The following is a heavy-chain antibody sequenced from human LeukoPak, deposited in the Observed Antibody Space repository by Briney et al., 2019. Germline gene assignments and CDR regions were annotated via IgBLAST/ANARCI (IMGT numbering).Heavy chain of an antibody. Sequence: SETLSLTCTVSGGSISSGDCYWSWIRQPPGKGLEWIGYIYYSGRTHYNPSLKSRVTISVDTSKNQFSLKLSSVTAADTAVYYCAREVDYGDHGWFDPWGQGTLVTVSS. D-gene: IGHD4-17*01. CDR1: GGSISSGDCY. CDR2: IYYSGRT. V-gene: IGHV4-30-4*01. J-gene: IGHJ5*02. CDR3: AREVDYGDHGWFDP.